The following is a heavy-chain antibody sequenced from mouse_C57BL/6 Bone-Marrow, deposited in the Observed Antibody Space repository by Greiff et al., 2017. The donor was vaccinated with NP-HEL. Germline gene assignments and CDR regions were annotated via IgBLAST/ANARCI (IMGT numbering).Heavy chain of an antibody. J-gene: IGHJ3*01. CDR2: ISYDGSN. Sequence: EVKLQESGPGLVKPSQSLSLTCSVTGYSITSGYYWNWIRQFPGNKLEWTGYISYDGSNNYNPSLKNRISITRDTSKNQFFLKLNSVTTEDTAAYYCAREAYWGQGTLVTVSA. CDR1: GYSITSGYY. V-gene: IGHV3-6*01. CDR3: AREAY.